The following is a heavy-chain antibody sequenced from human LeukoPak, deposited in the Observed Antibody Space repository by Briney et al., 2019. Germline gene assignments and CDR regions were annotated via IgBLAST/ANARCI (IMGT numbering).Heavy chain of an antibody. Sequence: GGSLRLSCAASGFTFSDYYMSWIRLAPGKGLEWVSYISSSGSTIYYADSVKGRFTISRDNAKNSLYLQMNSLRAEDTAVYYCARDHTYYYDSSKDYFDYWGQGTLVTVSS. V-gene: IGHV3-11*04. J-gene: IGHJ4*02. CDR3: ARDHTYYYDSSKDYFDY. D-gene: IGHD3-22*01. CDR1: GFTFSDYY. CDR2: ISSSGSTI.